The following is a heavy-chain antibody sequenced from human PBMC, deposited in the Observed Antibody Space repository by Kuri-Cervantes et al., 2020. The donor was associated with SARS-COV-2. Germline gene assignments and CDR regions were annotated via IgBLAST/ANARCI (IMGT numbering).Heavy chain of an antibody. CDR2: FDPEDGET. CDR1: GYTLTELS. J-gene: IGHJ3*02. Sequence: ASVKVSCKVSGYTLTELSMHWVRQAPGKGLEWMGGFDPEDGETIYAQKFQGRVTITRNTSISTAYMELSSLRSEDTAVYYCARGVAHDAFDIWGQGTMVTVSS. D-gene: IGHD5-12*01. CDR3: ARGVAHDAFDI. V-gene: IGHV1-24*01.